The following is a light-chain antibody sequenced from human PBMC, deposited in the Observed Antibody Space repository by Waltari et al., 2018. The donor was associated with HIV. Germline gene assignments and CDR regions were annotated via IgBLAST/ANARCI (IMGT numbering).Light chain of an antibody. CDR1: SSDVGGSNY. J-gene: IGLJ2*01. CDR3: SSYTSSSPL. Sequence: QSALTQPASVSGSPGQSITISCTGTSSDVGGSNYVSWYQHHPGTAPKRMIYEDRSRPTGGSNRCSGSKTGNTASLTISGLQAEDEADYYCSSYTSSSPLFGGGTKLTVL. CDR2: EDR. V-gene: IGLV2-14*01.